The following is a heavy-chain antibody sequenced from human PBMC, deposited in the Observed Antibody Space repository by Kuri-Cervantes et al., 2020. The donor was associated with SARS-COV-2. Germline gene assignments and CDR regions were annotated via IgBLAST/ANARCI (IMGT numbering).Heavy chain of an antibody. Sequence: GESLKISCAASGFTFSSYWMSWVRQAPGKGLEWVANIKQDGSGKYYVDSVKGRFTISRDNAKNSLYLQMNSLRAEDTALYYCAKGTQAARPNYFDYWGQGTLVTVSS. D-gene: IGHD6-6*01. CDR3: AKGTQAARPNYFDY. V-gene: IGHV3-7*03. CDR2: IKQDGSGK. CDR1: GFTFSSYW. J-gene: IGHJ4*02.